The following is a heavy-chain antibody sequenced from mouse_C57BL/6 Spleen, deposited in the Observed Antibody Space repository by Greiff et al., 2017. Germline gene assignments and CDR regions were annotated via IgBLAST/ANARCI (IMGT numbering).Heavy chain of an antibody. CDR2: IYPGDGDT. D-gene: IGHD2-1*01. Sequence: VQLQQSGPELVKPGASVKISCKASGYAFSSSWMNWVKQRPGKGLEWIGRIYPGDGDTNYNGKFKGKATLTADKSSSTAYMQLSSLTSEDSAVYFCADYGRRFAYWGQGTLVTVSA. CDR3: ADYGRRFAY. J-gene: IGHJ3*01. CDR1: GYAFSSSW. V-gene: IGHV1-82*01.